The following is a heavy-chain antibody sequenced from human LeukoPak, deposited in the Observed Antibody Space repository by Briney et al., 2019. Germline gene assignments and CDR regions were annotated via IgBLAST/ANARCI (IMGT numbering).Heavy chain of an antibody. Sequence: SETLSLTCAVSSGSISSDYWWSWVRQPPGKGLEWIAEVSLGGGTTYNPSLKSRVIVSVDKSKNQFSLNLTSVTAADTAIYYCARGYGSGSYWGHWGQGTLVTVSP. CDR1: SGSISSDYW. V-gene: IGHV4-4*02. CDR2: VSLGGGT. CDR3: ARGYGSGSYWGH. J-gene: IGHJ4*02. D-gene: IGHD3-10*01.